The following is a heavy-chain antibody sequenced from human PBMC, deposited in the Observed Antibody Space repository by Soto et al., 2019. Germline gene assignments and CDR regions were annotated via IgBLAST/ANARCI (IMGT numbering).Heavy chain of an antibody. Sequence: QLQLQESGPGLVKPSETLSLTCTVSGDSISSSSYYWGWIRQPPGKGLEWIGSIYYSGSTYYNPSLKSRVTISVDTSKNQFSLKLSSVTAADTAVYYCARQGDGDYLFELDYWGQGTLVTVFS. D-gene: IGHD4-17*01. CDR2: IYYSGST. V-gene: IGHV4-39*01. J-gene: IGHJ4*02. CDR1: GDSISSSSYY. CDR3: ARQGDGDYLFELDY.